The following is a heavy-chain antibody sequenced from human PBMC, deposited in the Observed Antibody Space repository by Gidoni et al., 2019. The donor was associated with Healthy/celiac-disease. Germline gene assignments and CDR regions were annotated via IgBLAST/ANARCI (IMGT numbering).Heavy chain of an antibody. Sequence: QVQLQQWGARLLKPSETLSLTCAVYGGSFSGYYWSWIRQPPGKGLEWIGEINHSGSTNYNPSLKSRVTISVDTSKNQFSLKLSSVTAADTAVYYCQSWDSYYYYGMDVWGQGTTVTVSS. CDR3: QSWDSYYYYGMDV. V-gene: IGHV4-34*01. CDR1: GGSFSGYY. D-gene: IGHD1-26*01. J-gene: IGHJ6*02. CDR2: INHSGST.